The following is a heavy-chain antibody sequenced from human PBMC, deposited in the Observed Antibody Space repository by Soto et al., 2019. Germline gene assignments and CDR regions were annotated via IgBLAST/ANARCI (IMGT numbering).Heavy chain of an antibody. V-gene: IGHV1-18*01. CDR1: GYTFTSYG. Sequence: ASVKVSCKASGYTFTSYGISWVRQAPGQGLEWMGWISTYNGNTNYAQKLQGRVTMTTDTSMSTAYMELRSLRSDDTAVYYCGRDLYQSVFYYGMDVWGQGTTVTVSS. J-gene: IGHJ6*02. CDR3: GRDLYQSVFYYGMDV. CDR2: ISTYNGNT. D-gene: IGHD2-2*01.